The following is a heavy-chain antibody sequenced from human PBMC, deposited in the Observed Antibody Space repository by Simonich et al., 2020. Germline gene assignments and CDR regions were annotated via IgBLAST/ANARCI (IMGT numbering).Heavy chain of an antibody. D-gene: IGHD1-1*01. CDR2: INHSGST. CDR1: GGSFSGYY. CDR3: ARGKGWKNAFDI. J-gene: IGHJ3*02. Sequence: QVQLQQWGAGLLKPSETLSLTCAVYGGSFSGYYWSWIRQPPGKGLEWIGEINHSGSTKYNPSLKSRVTISVDTSKNQCSLKMSSVTAADTDVYYCARGKGWKNAFDIWGQGTMVTVSS. V-gene: IGHV4-34*01.